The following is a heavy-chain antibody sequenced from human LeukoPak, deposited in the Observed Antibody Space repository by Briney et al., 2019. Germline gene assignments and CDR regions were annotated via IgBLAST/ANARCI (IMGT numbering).Heavy chain of an antibody. CDR2: ISSSSSDR. J-gene: IGHJ4*02. CDR3: ARSQYYLDS. V-gene: IGHV3-11*06. Sequence: GGSLRLSCAASGFTFIDYYMSWIRQVPGKGLEWVSYISSSSSDRNYADSVKGRFTISRDNAKNSMYLQMNSLRAEDTAVYFCARSQYYLDSWGQGTLVTVSS. CDR1: GFTFIDYY.